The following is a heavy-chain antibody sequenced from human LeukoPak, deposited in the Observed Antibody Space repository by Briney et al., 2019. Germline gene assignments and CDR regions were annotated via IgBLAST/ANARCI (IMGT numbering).Heavy chain of an antibody. CDR3: AREMVRGVIDY. V-gene: IGHV3-53*01. CDR2: IYSGGST. Sequence: PGGSLRLSCAASGFTVSSNYMSWVRQAPGKGLEWVSVIYSGGSTYYADSVKGRFTISRDNSKNTLYLQMNSLRAEDTAVYYCAREMVRGVIDYWGQGTQVTVSS. CDR1: GFTVSSNY. D-gene: IGHD3-10*01. J-gene: IGHJ4*02.